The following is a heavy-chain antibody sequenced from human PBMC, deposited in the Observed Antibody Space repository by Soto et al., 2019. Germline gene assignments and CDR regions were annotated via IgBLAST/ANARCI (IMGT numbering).Heavy chain of an antibody. V-gene: IGHV4-30-4*01. J-gene: IGHJ4*02. CDR1: GGSISSGDYY. CDR3: ARVVTAMERVDY. CDR2: IYYSGRT. Sequence: SETLSLTCTVSGGSISSGDYYGSWIRQPPGEGLEWIGYIYYSGRTNYNPSLKSRVTISVDTSKNQFSLKLSSVTAADTAVYYCARVVTAMERVDYWGQGTLVTVSS. D-gene: IGHD5-18*01.